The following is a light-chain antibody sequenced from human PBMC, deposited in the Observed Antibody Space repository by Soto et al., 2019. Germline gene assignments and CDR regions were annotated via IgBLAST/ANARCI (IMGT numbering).Light chain of an antibody. J-gene: IGKJ4*01. CDR3: QQYYGALPLT. CDR1: QSLFDSANNKNH. CDR2: WAS. V-gene: IGKV4-1*01. Sequence: DIVMTQSPDSLAVSLGERATINCRSSQSLFDSANNKNHLAWYLQRPGQPPELLIYWASTREFGVPDRFTGSGSGTDFTLTISGLQAEDVAVYYCQQYYGALPLTFGGGTRLEI.